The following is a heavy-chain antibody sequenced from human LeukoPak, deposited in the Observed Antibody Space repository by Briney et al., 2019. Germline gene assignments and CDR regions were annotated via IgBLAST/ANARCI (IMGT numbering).Heavy chain of an antibody. J-gene: IGHJ4*02. CDR2: IRNQAYGGTT. CDR3: TRDQLDSSRYYYADY. V-gene: IGHV3-49*04. Sequence: GRSLRLSCTASGFTFGDYTMNWVRQAPGKGLEWVGFIRNQAYGGTTEYAASVKGRFTISRGDSKSIAYLQMSSLKTEDTAVYYCTRDQLDSSRYYYADYWGQGTLVTVSS. D-gene: IGHD3-22*01. CDR1: GFTFGDYT.